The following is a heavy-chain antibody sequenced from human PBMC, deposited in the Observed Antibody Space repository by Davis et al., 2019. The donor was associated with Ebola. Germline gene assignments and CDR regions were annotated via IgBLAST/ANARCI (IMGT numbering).Heavy chain of an antibody. CDR1: GYTFTSYY. CDR3: ARDFYYGGNSQNAFDI. Sequence: AASVQVSGKASGYTFTSYYMHWVRQAPGQGLEWMGIINSSGGSTSYVQKFQGRVTMTRDTSTSTVYMELSSLSSEDTAVYYCARDFYYGGNSQNAFDIWGQGTMVTVSS. CDR2: INSSGGST. V-gene: IGHV1-46*01. J-gene: IGHJ3*02. D-gene: IGHD4-23*01.